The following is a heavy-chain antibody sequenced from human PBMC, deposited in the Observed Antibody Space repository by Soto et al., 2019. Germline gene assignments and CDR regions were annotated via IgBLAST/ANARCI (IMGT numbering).Heavy chain of an antibody. Sequence: PSETLSLTCTVSGGSISSGDYYWSGIRHPPGKGLEWIGYIYYSGSTYYNPSLKSRVTISVDTSKNQFSLKLSSVTAADTAVYYCARTTYYYDSSGYYYFDYWGQGTLVTVSS. V-gene: IGHV4-30-4*01. CDR3: ARTTYYYDSSGYYYFDY. CDR2: IYYSGST. J-gene: IGHJ4*02. CDR1: GGSISSGDYY. D-gene: IGHD3-22*01.